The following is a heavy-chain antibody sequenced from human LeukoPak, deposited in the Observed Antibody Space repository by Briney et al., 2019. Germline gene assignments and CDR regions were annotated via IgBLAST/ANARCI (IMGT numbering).Heavy chain of an antibody. CDR1: GFTFSSYE. Sequence: GGSLRLSCAASGFTFSSYEMNWVRQAPGKGLEWVSYISSSGSTIYYADSVKGRFTISRDNAKNSLYLQMNSLRAEDTAVYYCAREGVEGCTNGVCYPRLDWFDPWGQGTLVTVSS. J-gene: IGHJ5*02. CDR2: ISSSGSTI. V-gene: IGHV3-48*03. CDR3: AREGVEGCTNGVCYPRLDWFDP. D-gene: IGHD2-8*01.